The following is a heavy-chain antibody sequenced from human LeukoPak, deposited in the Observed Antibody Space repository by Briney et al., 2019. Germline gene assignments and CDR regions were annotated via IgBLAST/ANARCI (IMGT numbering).Heavy chain of an antibody. D-gene: IGHD4-17*01. CDR2: ISYSGST. CDR3: ARAGYGDYDRYFDY. J-gene: IGHJ4*02. V-gene: IGHV4-59*13. CDR1: GDSIRSYY. Sequence: SETLSLTCTVSGDSIRSYYWSWIRQPPGKGLEWIGYISYSGSTNYNPSLESRVTISVDTSKSQFSLKLSSVTAADTAVYYCARAGYGDYDRYFDYWGQGTLVTVSS.